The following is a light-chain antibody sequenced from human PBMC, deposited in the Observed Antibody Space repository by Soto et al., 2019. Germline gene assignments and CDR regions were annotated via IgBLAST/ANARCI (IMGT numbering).Light chain of an antibody. Sequence: EIVMTQSPATLSVSPGERATLSCRASQSVSSNLAWYQQKPGQAPRLLIYGASTRATGISARFSGSGSGTEFTLTINSLQSEDFAVYYCQQYNNWPLTFGQGTKVDIK. J-gene: IGKJ1*01. CDR3: QQYNNWPLT. V-gene: IGKV3-15*01. CDR2: GAS. CDR1: QSVSSN.